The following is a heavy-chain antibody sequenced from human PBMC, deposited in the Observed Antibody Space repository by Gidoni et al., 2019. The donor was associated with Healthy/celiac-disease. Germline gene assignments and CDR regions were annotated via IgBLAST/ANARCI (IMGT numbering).Heavy chain of an antibody. CDR3: ARDLGDIVVVPAAPTYYYYGMDV. CDR1: GFTFSSYG. V-gene: IGHV3-33*01. J-gene: IGHJ6*02. CDR2: IWYDGSNK. Sequence: QVQLVESGGGVVQPGRSLRLSCAASGFTFSSYGMHWVGQAPGKGLEWVAVIWYDGSNKYYADSVKGRFTISRDNSKNTLYLQMNSLRAEDTAVYYCARDLGDIVVVPAAPTYYYYGMDVWGQGTTVTVSS. D-gene: IGHD2-2*01.